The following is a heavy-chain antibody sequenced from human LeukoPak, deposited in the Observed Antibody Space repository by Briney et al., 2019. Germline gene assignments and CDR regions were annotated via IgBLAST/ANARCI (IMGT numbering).Heavy chain of an antibody. Sequence: PSETLSLTCAVYGGSFSGYYWSWIRQPPGKGLEWIGGINHSGSTNYNPSLKSRVTISVDTSKNQFSLKVNSVTAADTAVYYCARGAPYSGSGSYYNYWGQGTLVTVSS. J-gene: IGHJ4*02. CDR3: ARGAPYSGSGSYYNY. CDR2: INHSGST. CDR1: GGSFSGYY. V-gene: IGHV4-34*01. D-gene: IGHD3-10*01.